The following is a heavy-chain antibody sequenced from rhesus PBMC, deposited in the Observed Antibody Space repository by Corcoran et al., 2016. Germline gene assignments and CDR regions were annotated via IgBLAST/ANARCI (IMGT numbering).Heavy chain of an antibody. V-gene: IGHV1-156*01. D-gene: IGHD3-16*01. CDR1: GYTFTELS. CDR2: VDPVYGEK. Sequence: EVQLVQSGAEVKKPGASVKVSCKVSGYTFTELSMHWVRQAPGKGLEGMGGVDPVYGEKIHAEKFQGRVTMTEETSTDTAYMELSSLRSEDTAVYYCARVESGSYYNDWYFDLWGPGTPITISS. CDR3: ARVESGSYYNDWYFDL. J-gene: IGHJ2*01.